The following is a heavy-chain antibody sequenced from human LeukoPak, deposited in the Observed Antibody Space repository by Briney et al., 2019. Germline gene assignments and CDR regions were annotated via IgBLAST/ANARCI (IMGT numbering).Heavy chain of an antibody. J-gene: IGHJ4*02. CDR3: ARAVAGRSYFDY. CDR2: INAGNGNT. Sequence: ASVKVSCKASGYTFTSYAMHWVRQAPGQRLEWMGWINAGNGNTKYSQKFQGRVTITRDTSAGTAYMELSSLRSEDTAAYYCARAVAGRSYFDYWGQGTLVTVSS. V-gene: IGHV1-3*01. D-gene: IGHD6-19*01. CDR1: GYTFTSYA.